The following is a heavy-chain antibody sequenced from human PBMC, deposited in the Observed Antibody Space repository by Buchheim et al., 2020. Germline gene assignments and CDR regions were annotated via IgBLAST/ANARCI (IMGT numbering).Heavy chain of an antibody. V-gene: IGHV3-30-3*01. CDR3: ARDPYGMDV. CDR2: ISDDGSNK. Sequence: QVQLVESGGGVVQPGRSLRLSCAGSGFIFSTYAMHWVRQVPGKGLEWVAVISDDGSNKHCAVSVKGRFTISRDNSENTLYLPMNSLRAEDTAVYYCARDPYGMDVWGQGTT. J-gene: IGHJ6*01. CDR1: GFIFSTYA.